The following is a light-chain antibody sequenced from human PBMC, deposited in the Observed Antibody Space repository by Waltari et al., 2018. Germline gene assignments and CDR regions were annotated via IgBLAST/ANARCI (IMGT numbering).Light chain of an antibody. V-gene: IGLV2-11*01. J-gene: IGLJ2*01. Sequence: QSALTQPRSVSGSPGQSVTISCTGTSSAVGGYNYVSWYQQHQGKAPKLIIYDGSKRPPGVPVRFSGSKSGNTASLTISGLQTEDEADYYCCSFAGSHTYVVFGGGTKLTVL. CDR3: CSFAGSHTYVV. CDR1: SSAVGGYNY. CDR2: DGS.